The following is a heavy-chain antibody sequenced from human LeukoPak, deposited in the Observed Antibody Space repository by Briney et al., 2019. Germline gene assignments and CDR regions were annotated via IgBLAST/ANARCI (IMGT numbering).Heavy chain of an antibody. Sequence: GRSLRLSCAASGFTFDDYAMHWVRQAPGKGLEWVSGISWNSGSIGYADSVKGRFTISRDNAKNSLYLQMNSLRAEDTALYYCAKGHCGGDCLPDYWGQGTLVTVSS. CDR1: GFTFDDYA. J-gene: IGHJ4*02. D-gene: IGHD2-21*02. CDR3: AKGHCGGDCLPDY. CDR2: ISWNSGSI. V-gene: IGHV3-9*01.